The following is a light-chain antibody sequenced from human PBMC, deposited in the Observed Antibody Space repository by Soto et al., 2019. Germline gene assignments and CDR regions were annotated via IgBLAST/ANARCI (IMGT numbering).Light chain of an antibody. V-gene: IGLV2-14*01. CDR1: SSDVGGYNY. CDR3: SSYTGRSTYVV. Sequence: QSVLTQPASVSGSPGQSITISCTGTSSDVGGYNYVSWYQQHPGKAPKLMIYDVNNRPSGVSNRFSGSKSGNTASLTISGLQAEDEAEYYCSSYTGRSTYVVFGGGTKLTVL. J-gene: IGLJ2*01. CDR2: DVN.